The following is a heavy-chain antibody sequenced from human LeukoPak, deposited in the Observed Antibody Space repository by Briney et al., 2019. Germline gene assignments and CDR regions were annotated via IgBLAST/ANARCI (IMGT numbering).Heavy chain of an antibody. Sequence: GESLKISCKGSGYSFTSYWIGWVRQMPGKGLEWMGIIYPGDSDTRYSPSFQGQVTISADKSISTAYLQWSSLKASDTAMYYCARAFRIAAKDFDAFDIWGQGTMVTVSS. CDR2: IYPGDSDT. J-gene: IGHJ3*02. CDR1: GYSFTSYW. V-gene: IGHV5-51*01. CDR3: ARAFRIAAKDFDAFDI. D-gene: IGHD6-25*01.